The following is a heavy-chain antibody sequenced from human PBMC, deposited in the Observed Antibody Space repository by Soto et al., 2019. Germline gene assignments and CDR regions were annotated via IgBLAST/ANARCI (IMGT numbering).Heavy chain of an antibody. V-gene: IGHV1-69*01. D-gene: IGHD1-26*01. CDR3: ASPEPDWEGWFDP. CDR2: IIPIFGPA. J-gene: IGHJ5*02. CDR1: GGTFSSYA. Sequence: QVQLVQSGAEVKKPGSSVKVSCTASGGTFSSYAISWVRQAPGQGLEWMGGIIPIFGPANYAQKFQGRVTITADESTSTAYMELSSLRSEDTAVYYCASPEPDWEGWFDPWGQGTLVTVSS.